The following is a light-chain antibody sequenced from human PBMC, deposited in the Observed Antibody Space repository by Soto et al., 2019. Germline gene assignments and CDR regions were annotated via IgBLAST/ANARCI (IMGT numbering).Light chain of an antibody. J-gene: IGKJ1*01. Sequence: EIVMTQSPATLSVSPGERATLSCRASQSVNSSLACYQQTPGQAPRLLIYGAPTRATGVPARFSGSGSGTEFTLTVSSLQSEDLAVYFCQQYNNSPTFGQGAKVEIK. CDR2: GAP. V-gene: IGKV3-15*01. CDR1: QSVNSS. CDR3: QQYNNSPT.